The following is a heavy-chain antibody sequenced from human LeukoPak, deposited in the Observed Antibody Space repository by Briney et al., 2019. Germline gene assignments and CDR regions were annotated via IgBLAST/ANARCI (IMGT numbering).Heavy chain of an antibody. J-gene: IGHJ5*02. D-gene: IGHD5-18*01. Sequence: SETLSLTCTVSGGSLSSSPYYWGWIRQPPGKGLVWIVSIYYSGTTHYNPSLDGRVTISVDTSKNQFSLKLASVTAADTAIYYCAKGAGGFSYYNWFDPWGQGTLVTVSS. V-gene: IGHV4-39*07. CDR2: IYYSGTT. CDR3: AKGAGGFSYYNWFDP. CDR1: GGSLSSSPYY.